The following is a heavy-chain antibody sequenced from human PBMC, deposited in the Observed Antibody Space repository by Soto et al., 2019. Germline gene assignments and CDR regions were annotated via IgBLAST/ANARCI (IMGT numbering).Heavy chain of an antibody. CDR3: RGVVIITATRFDY. Sequence: EVQLVESGGGLVQPGGSLRLSCAASGFTFNNAWMNWVRQAPGKGLEWVGRIKSKADGGTTDYAAPVKGRFTMSRDDSKNTLYLQINSLKTEDTAVYYCRGVVIITATRFDYWGQGTLVTVSS. V-gene: IGHV3-15*01. CDR2: IKSKADGGTT. D-gene: IGHD3-22*01. J-gene: IGHJ4*02. CDR1: GFTFNNAW.